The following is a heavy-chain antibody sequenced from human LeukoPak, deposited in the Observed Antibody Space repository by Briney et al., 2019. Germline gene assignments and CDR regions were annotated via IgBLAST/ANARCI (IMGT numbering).Heavy chain of an antibody. CDR3: ARGPYDFWSGYYIYGVRLGNYYYMDV. Sequence: GRSLRLSRAASGFTFSSYGMHWVRQAPGKGLEWVAVIWYDGSNKYYADSVKGRFTISRDNSKNTLYLQMNSLRAEDTAVYYCARGPYDFWSGYYIYGVRLGNYYYMDVWGKGTTVTVSS. CDR1: GFTFSSYG. D-gene: IGHD3-3*01. CDR2: IWYDGSNK. J-gene: IGHJ6*03. V-gene: IGHV3-33*01.